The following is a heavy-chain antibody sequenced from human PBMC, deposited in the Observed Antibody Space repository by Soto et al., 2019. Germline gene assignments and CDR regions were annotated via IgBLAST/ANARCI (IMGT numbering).Heavy chain of an antibody. CDR3: ARRGGSYYDSGGYWTESSHFDY. CDR2: IYHSGST. Sequence: SETLSLTCAVSGGSISSSDWWSWVRQPPGKGLGWIGEIYHSGSTNYNPSLKSRVTISVDKSKNHFSLDLTSVTAADTAVYYCARRGGSYYDSGGYWTESSHFDYWGQGTLVTVSS. CDR1: GGSISSSDW. J-gene: IGHJ4*02. V-gene: IGHV4-4*02. D-gene: IGHD3-22*01.